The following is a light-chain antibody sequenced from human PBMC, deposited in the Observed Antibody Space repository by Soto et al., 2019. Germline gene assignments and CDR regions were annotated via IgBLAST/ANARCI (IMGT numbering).Light chain of an antibody. V-gene: IGLV2-14*01. CDR2: EVS. CDR1: SRDVGGYNY. CDR3: SSYTSSSTLVV. Sequence: QSALTLPASVSGSPGQSITISCTGTSRDVGGYNYVSWYQQHPGKAPKLMIYEVSNRPSGVSNRFSGSKSGNTASLTISGLQAEDEADYYCSSYTSSSTLVVFGAGTKLTVL. J-gene: IGLJ2*01.